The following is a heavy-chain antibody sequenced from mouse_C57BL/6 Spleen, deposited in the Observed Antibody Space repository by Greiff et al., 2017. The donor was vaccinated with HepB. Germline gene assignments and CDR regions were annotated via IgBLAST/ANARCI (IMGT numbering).Heavy chain of an antibody. Sequence: EVQLQQSGPELVKPGASVKISCKASGYTFTDYYMNWVKQSHGKSLEWIGDINPNNGGTSYNQKFKGKATLTVDKSSSTAYMELRSLTSEDSAVYYCAGGSSYAFAYWGQGTLVTVSA. V-gene: IGHV1-26*01. J-gene: IGHJ3*01. CDR1: GYTFTDYY. CDR3: AGGSSYAFAY. CDR2: INPNNGGT. D-gene: IGHD1-1*01.